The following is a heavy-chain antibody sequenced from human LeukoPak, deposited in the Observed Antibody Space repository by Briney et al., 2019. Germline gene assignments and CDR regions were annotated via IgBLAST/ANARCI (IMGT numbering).Heavy chain of an antibody. Sequence: PGESLKISCKGSGYSFTSYWIGWVRQMPGKGLEWMGIIYPGDSDTRYSLSFQGQVTISADKSVSTAYLQWSSLKASDTAMYYCARRSYYDTSGPDWAFDIWGQGTMVTVSS. CDR3: ARRSYYDTSGPDWAFDI. V-gene: IGHV5-51*01. D-gene: IGHD3-22*01. CDR1: GYSFTSYW. CDR2: IYPGDSDT. J-gene: IGHJ3*02.